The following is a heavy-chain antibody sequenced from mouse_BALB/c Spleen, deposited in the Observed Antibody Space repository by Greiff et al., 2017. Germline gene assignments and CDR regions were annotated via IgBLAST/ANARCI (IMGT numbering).Heavy chain of an antibody. CDR1: GFNIKDTY. CDR3: ALDSSGYVYAMDY. Sequence: VQLKESGAELVKPGASVKLSCTASGFNIKDTYMHWVKQRPEQGLEWIGRIDPANGNTKYDPKFQGKATITADTSSNTAYLQLSSLTSEDTAVYYCALDSSGYVYAMDYWGQGTSVTVSS. D-gene: IGHD3-2*01. V-gene: IGHV14-3*02. J-gene: IGHJ4*01. CDR2: IDPANGNT.